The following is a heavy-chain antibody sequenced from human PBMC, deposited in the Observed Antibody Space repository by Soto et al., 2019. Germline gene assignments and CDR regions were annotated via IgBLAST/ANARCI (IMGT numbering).Heavy chain of an antibody. D-gene: IGHD3-10*01. Sequence: QVQLQESGPGLVKPSQTLSLTCTVSGGSISSGGYYWSWIRQHPGKGLEWIGYIYYSGSTYYNPSLKSRVTISVDTSKSQFSLKLSSVTAADTAVYYCARSASLLMVRGVIFDYWGQGTLVTVSS. CDR3: ARSASLLMVRGVIFDY. V-gene: IGHV4-31*03. CDR2: IYYSGST. CDR1: GGSISSGGYY. J-gene: IGHJ4*02.